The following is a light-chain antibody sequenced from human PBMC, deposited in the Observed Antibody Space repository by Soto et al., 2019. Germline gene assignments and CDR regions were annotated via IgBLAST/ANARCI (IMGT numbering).Light chain of an antibody. CDR3: QQSYITPWT. V-gene: IGKV4-1*01. CDR2: WAS. Sequence: DIVMTQSPDSLPVSLGEGATITCRSSQSVSYNNKNYLAWYQRKPGQPPKLLIYWASTRESGVPDRISGSGSDTDFTLTITSLQAEDVAVYYCQQSYITPWTFGQATKVGIK. J-gene: IGKJ1*01. CDR1: QSVSYNNKNY.